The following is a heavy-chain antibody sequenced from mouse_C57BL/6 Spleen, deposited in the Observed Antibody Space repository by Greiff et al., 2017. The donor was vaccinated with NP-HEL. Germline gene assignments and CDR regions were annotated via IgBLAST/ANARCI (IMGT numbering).Heavy chain of an antibody. CDR3: TPNYYGSRTWFAY. J-gene: IGHJ3*01. Sequence: EVQLQQSGAELVRPGASVKLSCTASGFNIKDDYMHWVKQRPEQGLEWIGWIDPENGDTEYASKFQGKATITADTSSNTAYLQLSSLTSEDTAVYYCTPNYYGSRTWFAYWGQGTLGTVSA. CDR1: GFNIKDDY. V-gene: IGHV14-4*01. CDR2: IDPENGDT. D-gene: IGHD1-1*01.